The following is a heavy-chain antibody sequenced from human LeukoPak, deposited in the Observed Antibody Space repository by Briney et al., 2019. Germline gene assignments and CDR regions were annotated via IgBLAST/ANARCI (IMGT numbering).Heavy chain of an antibody. CDR2: IYTSGST. J-gene: IGHJ6*03. D-gene: IGHD3-3*01. Sequence: SETLSLTCTVSGGSISSYYWSWIRQPAGKGLEWIGRIYTSGSTNYNPSLKSRVTMSVDTSKNQFSLKLSSVTAADTAVYYCARGLFGVVINYYYYYMDVWGKGTTVTVSS. CDR3: ARGLFGVVINYYYYYMDV. V-gene: IGHV4-4*07. CDR1: GGSISSYY.